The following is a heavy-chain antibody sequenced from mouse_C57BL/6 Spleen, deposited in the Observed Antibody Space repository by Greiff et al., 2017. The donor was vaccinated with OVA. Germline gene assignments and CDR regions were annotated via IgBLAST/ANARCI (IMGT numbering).Heavy chain of an antibody. CDR2: ISYDGSN. Sequence: ESGPGLVKPSQSLSLTCSVTGYSITSGYYWNWIRQFPGNKLEWMGYISYDGSNNYNPSLKNRISITRDTSKNQFFLKLNSVTTEDTATYYCAREAGTSYWGQGTTLTVSS. CDR1: GYSITSGYY. J-gene: IGHJ2*01. D-gene: IGHD4-1*01. CDR3: AREAGTSY. V-gene: IGHV3-6*01.